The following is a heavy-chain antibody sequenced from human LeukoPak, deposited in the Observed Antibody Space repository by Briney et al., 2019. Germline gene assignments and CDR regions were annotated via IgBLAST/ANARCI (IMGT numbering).Heavy chain of an antibody. J-gene: IGHJ4*02. CDR2: ISAYNGNT. Sequence: ASVKVSCKASGYTFTSNGISWVRQAPGQGLEWMGWISAYNGNTNYAQKLQGRVTMTTDTSTSTAYMELRSLRSDDTAVYYCARGEVLRYFDWFPPSSYYFDYWGQGTLVTVSS. CDR3: ARGEVLRYFDWFPPSSYYFDY. V-gene: IGHV1-18*01. D-gene: IGHD3-9*01. CDR1: GYTFTSNG.